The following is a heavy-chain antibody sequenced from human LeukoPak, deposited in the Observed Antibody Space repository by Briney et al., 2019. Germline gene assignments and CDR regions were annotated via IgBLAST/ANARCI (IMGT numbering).Heavy chain of an antibody. CDR2: IWYDGSNK. V-gene: IGHV3-33*01. D-gene: IGHD3-10*01. CDR1: GFTFSSYG. CDR3: TTLTMVRGVKVPNNWFDP. J-gene: IGHJ5*02. Sequence: GGSLRLSCAASGFTFSSYGMHWVRQAPGKGLEWVAVIWYDGSNKYYADSVKGRFTISRDNSKNTLYLQMNSLKTEDTAVYYCTTLTMVRGVKVPNNWFDPWGQGTLVTVSS.